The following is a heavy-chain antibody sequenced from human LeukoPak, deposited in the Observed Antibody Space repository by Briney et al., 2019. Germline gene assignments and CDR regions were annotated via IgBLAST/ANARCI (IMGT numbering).Heavy chain of an antibody. CDR3: ARGPWFRILPGYCADGVCNPGY. Sequence: GASENVSCKAFEYTLITYEIFWVRQDARHGLECMGWLNPQRGSTGFTTKFQGSVTLTMHISLSTAYMKLRSLRFDDLAVYYCARGPWFRILPGYCADGVCNPGYWGQGTLVTVSS. J-gene: IGHJ4*02. CDR1: EYTLITYE. V-gene: IGHV1-8*01. D-gene: IGHD2-8*01. CDR2: LNPQRGST.